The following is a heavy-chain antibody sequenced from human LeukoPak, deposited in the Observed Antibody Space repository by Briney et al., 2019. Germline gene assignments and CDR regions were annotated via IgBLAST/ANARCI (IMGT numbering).Heavy chain of an antibody. V-gene: IGHV3-74*01. CDR2: IKGDGSTT. CDR3: ARSRQGFFDY. J-gene: IGHJ4*02. Sequence: GSLRLSCAASGITFSPYWMHWVRQRPGQGLEWVSLIKGDGSTTTYADSVKGRFTISRDNAKNTLYLQINSLRAEDTAVFYCARSRQGFFDYWGQGTLVTVSS. CDR1: GITFSPYW.